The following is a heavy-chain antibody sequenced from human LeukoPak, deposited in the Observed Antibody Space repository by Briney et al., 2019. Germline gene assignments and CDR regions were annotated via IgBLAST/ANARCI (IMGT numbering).Heavy chain of an antibody. V-gene: IGHV3-30*04. D-gene: IGHD3-22*01. CDR2: ISYDGRNK. J-gene: IGHJ5*02. Sequence: GGSLRLSCAASGFTFSSYAMHWVRQAPGKGVEGVAVISYDGRNKYYADSVKGRFTISRGNSKNTLYLQMNSLRPEDTAVYYCARDPSYDSRGYSWFDPWGQGTLVTVSS. CDR3: ARDPSYDSRGYSWFDP. CDR1: GFTFSSYA.